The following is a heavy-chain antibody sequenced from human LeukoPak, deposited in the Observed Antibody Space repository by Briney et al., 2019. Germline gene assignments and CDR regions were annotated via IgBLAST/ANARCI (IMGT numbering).Heavy chain of an antibody. CDR2: INWNGGST. Sequence: GGSLRLSYAAFGFIFDDYGMSWVRQAPGKGLEWVSGINWNGGSTGYADSVKGRFTISRDNAKNSLYLQMNSLRAEDTALYYCARVQLVDYYYYSYMDVWGKGTTVTVSS. D-gene: IGHD6-6*01. J-gene: IGHJ6*03. CDR1: GFIFDDYG. CDR3: ARVQLVDYYYYSYMDV. V-gene: IGHV3-20*03.